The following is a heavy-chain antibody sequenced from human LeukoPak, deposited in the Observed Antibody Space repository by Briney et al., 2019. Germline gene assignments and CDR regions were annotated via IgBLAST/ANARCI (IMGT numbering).Heavy chain of an antibody. Sequence: GGSLRLSCAASGFTFSNYGMHWVRQAPGKGLEWVAIIWHDGSGKYYADSVKGRFTISRDNTLYLQMNSLRAEDTAVYYCAKDYCSSTSCFFFDYWGQRTLVTVSS. V-gene: IGHV3-30*02. CDR3: AKDYCSSTSCFFFDY. D-gene: IGHD2-2*01. CDR1: GFTFSNYG. CDR2: IWHDGSGK. J-gene: IGHJ4*02.